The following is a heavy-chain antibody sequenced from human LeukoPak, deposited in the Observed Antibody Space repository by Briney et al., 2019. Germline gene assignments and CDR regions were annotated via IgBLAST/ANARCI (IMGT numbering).Heavy chain of an antibody. CDR2: ISTSGSSI. V-gene: IGHV3-48*03. CDR3: AKVGYSGSYYWQYYFDY. D-gene: IGHD1-26*01. CDR1: GFTFSTYE. Sequence: GGSLRLSCAASGFTFSTYEINWVRQAPGKGLEWLSHISTSGSSIHYADSVKGRFTISRDNAKNSSYLQMNSLRAEDTAVYYCAKVGYSGSYYWQYYFDYWGQGTLVTVSS. J-gene: IGHJ4*02.